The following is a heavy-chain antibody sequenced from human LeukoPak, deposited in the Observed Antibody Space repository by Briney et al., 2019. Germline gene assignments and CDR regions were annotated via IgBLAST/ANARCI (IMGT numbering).Heavy chain of an antibody. CDR1: GFTFSSYW. V-gene: IGHV3-7*01. J-gene: IGHJ4*02. CDR3: ARDPDYYDSTAGY. CDR2: IKQDGSEK. Sequence: PGGSLRLSCAASGFTFSSYWMSWVRQAPGKGLEWVANIKQDGSEKYYVDSVKGRFTISRDNAKNSLYLQMNSLRAEDTAVYYCARDPDYYDSTAGYWGQGTLVTVSS. D-gene: IGHD3-22*01.